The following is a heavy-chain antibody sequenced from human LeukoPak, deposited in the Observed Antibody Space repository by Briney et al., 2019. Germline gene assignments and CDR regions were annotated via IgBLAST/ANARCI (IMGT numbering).Heavy chain of an antibody. Sequence: SETLSLTCAVSGGSISSGGYSWSWIRQPPGKGLEWIGYIYHSGSTYYNPSLKSRVTISVDRSKNQFSLKLSSVTAADTAVYYCARWLQSKYYWYFDLWGRGTLVTVSS. V-gene: IGHV4-30-2*01. CDR3: ARWLQSKYYWYFDL. CDR2: IYHSGST. D-gene: IGHD5-12*01. J-gene: IGHJ2*01. CDR1: GGSISSGGYS.